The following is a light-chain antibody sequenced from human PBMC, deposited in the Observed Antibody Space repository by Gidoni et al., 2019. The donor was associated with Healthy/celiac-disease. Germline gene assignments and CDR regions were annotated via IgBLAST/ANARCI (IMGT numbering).Light chain of an antibody. V-gene: IGKV2-28*01. Sequence: IVMTQSPLSLPVTPGEPASISCRSSQNLLHSNGYNYLDLYLQKPGQSPQLLIYLGSNRASGVPDMFSGSGSGTDFTLKISRVEAEDVGVYDCMQALQTRFGQGTRLEIK. CDR1: QNLLHSNGYNY. CDR2: LGS. J-gene: IGKJ5*01. CDR3: MQALQTR.